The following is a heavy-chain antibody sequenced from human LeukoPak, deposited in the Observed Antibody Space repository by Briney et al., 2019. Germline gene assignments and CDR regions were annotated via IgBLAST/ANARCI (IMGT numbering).Heavy chain of an antibody. CDR3: ARGGSYYGYFDY. CDR2: IYYSGST. CDR1: GGSISSYY. J-gene: IGHJ4*02. V-gene: IGHV4-59*01. Sequence: SETLSLTCTVSGGSISSYYCGWVRQPPGKGLEWIGYIYYSGSTNYNPSPKSRVTMSVDASKNQFSLKLSSVTAADTAVSYCARGGSYYGYFDYWGQGTLVTVSS. D-gene: IGHD1-26*01.